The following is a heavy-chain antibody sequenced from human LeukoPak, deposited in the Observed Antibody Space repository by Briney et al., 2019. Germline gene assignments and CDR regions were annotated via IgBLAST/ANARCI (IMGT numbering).Heavy chain of an antibody. CDR2: IYTSGST. CDR1: GGSISSYY. CDR3: ARGIYDGSGYRESALNFDY. V-gene: IGHV4-4*07. D-gene: IGHD3-22*01. J-gene: IGHJ4*02. Sequence: PSETLSLTCTVSGGSISSYYWSWIRQPAGKGLEWIGRIYTSGSTNYNPSLKSRVTMSVDTSKNQFSLKLSSVTAADTAVYYCARGIYDGSGYRESALNFDYWGQGTLVTVSS.